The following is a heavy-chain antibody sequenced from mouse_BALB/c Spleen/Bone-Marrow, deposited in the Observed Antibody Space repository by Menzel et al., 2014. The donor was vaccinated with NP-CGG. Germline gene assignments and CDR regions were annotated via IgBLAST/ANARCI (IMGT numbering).Heavy chain of an antibody. CDR1: GFNIKDTY. Sequence: VQLQQSGAELVKPGASVKLYCTASGFNIKDTYMHWGKQRPEQGLEWIGRIDPANGNTKYDPKFQGKATITADTSSNTAYLQLSSQTSEDTAVYYCARWEYYAMDYWGQGTSVTVSS. CDR3: ARWEYYAMDY. J-gene: IGHJ4*01. V-gene: IGHV14-3*02. CDR2: IDPANGNT. D-gene: IGHD4-1*01.